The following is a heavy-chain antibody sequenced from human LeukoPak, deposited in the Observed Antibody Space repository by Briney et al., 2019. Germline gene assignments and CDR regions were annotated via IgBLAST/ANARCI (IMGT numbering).Heavy chain of an antibody. Sequence: ASVTVSCKASGYTFTSYYIHWVRQAPGQGLEWMGVIIPSGGDTTYAQKFQGRVTMTRDTSTSTVYMELSSLRSEDTAVYYCARDLLDYGDPGYGMDVWGQGTTVTVSS. V-gene: IGHV1-46*01. CDR3: ARDLLDYGDPGYGMDV. D-gene: IGHD4-17*01. CDR1: GYTFTSYY. J-gene: IGHJ6*02. CDR2: IIPSGGDT.